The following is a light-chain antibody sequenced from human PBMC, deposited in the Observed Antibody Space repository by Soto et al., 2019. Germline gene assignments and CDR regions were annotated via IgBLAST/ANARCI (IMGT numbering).Light chain of an antibody. V-gene: IGLV2-14*01. CDR2: EVS. CDR3: SSYTNSSTLYV. J-gene: IGLJ1*01. CDR1: SSDVGRYNY. Sequence: QSVLTQPASLSGSPGQSITISCTGSSSDVGRYNYVSWYQHHPGKAPKLMIYEVSNRPSGVSNRFSGSKSGNTASLTISGLQAEDEADYHCSSYTNSSTLYVFGTGTKVTVL.